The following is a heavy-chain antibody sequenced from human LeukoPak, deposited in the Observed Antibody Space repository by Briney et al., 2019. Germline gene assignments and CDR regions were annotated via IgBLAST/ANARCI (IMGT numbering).Heavy chain of an antibody. Sequence: ASVKVSCKASAYTFTSSGISWGRQAPGQGLEGMGGISAYNGNTNYAQKLQGRVTITTDTSTSTAYMELRSLRSDETAVYYCAIGAIFGVVITWGQGTLVTVSS. D-gene: IGHD3-3*01. CDR3: AIGAIFGVVIT. CDR2: ISAYNGNT. CDR1: AYTFTSSG. J-gene: IGHJ5*02. V-gene: IGHV1-18*01.